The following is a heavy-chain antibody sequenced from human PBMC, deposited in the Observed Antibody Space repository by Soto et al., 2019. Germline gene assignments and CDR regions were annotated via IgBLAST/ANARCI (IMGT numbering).Heavy chain of an antibody. CDR1: GGTFSSYA. CDR2: IIPIFGTA. V-gene: IGHV1-69*12. Sequence: QVQLVQSGAEVKKPGSSVKVSCKASGGTFSSYAISWVRQAPGQGLEWMGGIIPIFGTANYAQKFQGRVTITADESMSTAYIELSSLRCEDTAVYYCASGVEYSSSSFWDYWGQGTLVTVSS. J-gene: IGHJ4*02. D-gene: IGHD6-6*01. CDR3: ASGVEYSSSSFWDY.